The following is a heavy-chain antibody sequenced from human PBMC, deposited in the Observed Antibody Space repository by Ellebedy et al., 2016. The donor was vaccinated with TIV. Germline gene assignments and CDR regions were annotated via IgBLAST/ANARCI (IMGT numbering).Heavy chain of an antibody. J-gene: IGHJ4*02. D-gene: IGHD4-11*01. CDR2: INPSGGAT. Sequence: ASVKVSCXASGYTFTSFLMHWVRQAPGQGLEWMGIINPSGGATSSAPKFQGRVTMTRDTSTTTVYMYLSSLRSDDTAVYYCTRDLYSDSGSPSDIWGQGTLVTVSS. V-gene: IGHV1-46*01. CDR3: TRDLYSDSGSPSDI. CDR1: GYTFTSFL.